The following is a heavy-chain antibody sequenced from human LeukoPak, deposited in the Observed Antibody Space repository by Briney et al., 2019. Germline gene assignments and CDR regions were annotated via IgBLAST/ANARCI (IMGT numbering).Heavy chain of an antibody. CDR1: GGSISSGDYY. CDR2: IYYSGST. J-gene: IGHJ4*02. V-gene: IGHV4-30-4*08. D-gene: IGHD1-26*01. Sequence: TLSLTCTVSGGSISSGDYYWSWIRQPPGKGLEWIGYIYYSGSTYYNPSLKSRVTISVDTSKNQFSLKLSSVTAADTAVYYCASYPIVGATARTFDYWGQGTLVTVSS. CDR3: ASYPIVGATARTFDY.